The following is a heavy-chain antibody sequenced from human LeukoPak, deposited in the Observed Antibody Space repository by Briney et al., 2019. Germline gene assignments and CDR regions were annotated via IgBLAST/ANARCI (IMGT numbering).Heavy chain of an antibody. J-gene: IGHJ5*02. D-gene: IGHD1-20*01. V-gene: IGHV4-34*01. CDR3: ARGGIIGTTNNWFDP. CDR1: GGSFSGFY. CDR2: INHSGST. Sequence: PSETLSLTCAVYGGSFSGFYWSWLRQPPGQGLEWIGEINHSGSTYYNPSLKSRITMSVDTSENQFSLRLSSVTAADTAIYYCARGGIIGTTNNWFDPWGRATLVTVSS.